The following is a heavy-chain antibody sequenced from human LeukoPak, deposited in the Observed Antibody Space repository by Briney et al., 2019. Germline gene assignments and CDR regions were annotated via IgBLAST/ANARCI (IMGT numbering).Heavy chain of an antibody. CDR1: GYTFSSYA. V-gene: IGHV1-69*04. J-gene: IGHJ5*02. D-gene: IGHD3-10*01. Sequence: GASVKVSCKASGYTFSSYAISWVRQAPGQGLEWMGRIIPIFGIANYAQKFQGRVTITADKSTSTAYMELSSLRSEDTAVYYCARSDYYGSGRDWFDPWGQGTLVTVSS. CDR3: ARSDYYGSGRDWFDP. CDR2: IIPIFGIA.